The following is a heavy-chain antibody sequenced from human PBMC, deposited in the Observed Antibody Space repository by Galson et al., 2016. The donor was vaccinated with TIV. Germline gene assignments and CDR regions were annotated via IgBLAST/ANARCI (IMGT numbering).Heavy chain of an antibody. V-gene: IGHV4-38-2*02. J-gene: IGHJ4*02. D-gene: IGHD5-12*01. Sequence: ETLSLTCTVSGYSISSGYYWGWLRQPPGKGLQWIGSIHHTGDTHYDPSLKSRVTISVDTSKNQFSLKLSSVTAADTAVYFCVRGAGISWLRYPFEYWGPGILVTVSS. CDR2: IHHTGDT. CDR3: VRGAGISWLRYPFEY. CDR1: GYSISSGYY.